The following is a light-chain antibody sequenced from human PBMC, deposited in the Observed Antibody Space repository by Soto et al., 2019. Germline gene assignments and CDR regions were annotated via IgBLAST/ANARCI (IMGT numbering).Light chain of an antibody. CDR1: QSISSW. J-gene: IGKJ1*01. CDR2: KAS. CDR3: QQYNSYWT. V-gene: IGKV1-5*03. Sequence: DIQMTQSPSTLSASVGDRVTITCRASQSISSWLAWYQQKPGKAPKALIYKASTLESGAPSRFSGSGSGTEFTLTISSLQPDDVATYYCQQYNSYWTFGQGTKV.